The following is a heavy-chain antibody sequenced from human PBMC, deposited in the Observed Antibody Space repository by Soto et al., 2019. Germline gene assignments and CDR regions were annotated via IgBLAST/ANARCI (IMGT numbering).Heavy chain of an antibody. CDR1: GFTFTRYS. CDR2: ISSTTNYI. CDR3: ARESEDLTSNFDY. J-gene: IGHJ4*02. Sequence: EVQLVESGGGLVKPGGSLRLSCAASGFTFTRYSMNWVRQAPGKGLEGLSSISSTTNYIYNGDSMKGRFTISRDNAKNSLYLEMNSLRAEDTAVYYCARESEDLTSNFDYWGQGTLVTVSS. V-gene: IGHV3-21*06.